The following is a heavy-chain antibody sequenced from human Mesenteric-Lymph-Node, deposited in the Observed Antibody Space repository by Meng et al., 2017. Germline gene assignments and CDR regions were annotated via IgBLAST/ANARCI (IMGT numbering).Heavy chain of an antibody. Sequence: ASVKVSCKASGYIFISYGVTWVRQAPGHGLEWMGRISAYNGNTKYRQKLQGRVTMTTDICTSTAYMELRSLRSDDKAVYYCATGRDLMTWNWFDPWGQGTLVTVSS. D-gene: IGHD1-26*01. CDR3: ATGRDLMTWNWFDP. J-gene: IGHJ5*02. CDR2: ISAYNGNT. CDR1: GYIFISYG. V-gene: IGHV1-18*01.